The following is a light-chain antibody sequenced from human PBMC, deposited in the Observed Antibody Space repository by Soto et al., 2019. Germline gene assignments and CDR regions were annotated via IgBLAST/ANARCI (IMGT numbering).Light chain of an antibody. Sequence: DIQMTQSPSTVSAYVGDSVTITCRASQSITTWLAWYQQRPGKAPKLLIYDVSSLQSGVPSRFSGSGSGTEFTLTISSLQPDDFANYYCQHSKMYSQWTLGQGTKVDIK. CDR3: QHSKMYSQWT. V-gene: IGKV1-5*01. J-gene: IGKJ1*01. CDR2: DVS. CDR1: QSITTW.